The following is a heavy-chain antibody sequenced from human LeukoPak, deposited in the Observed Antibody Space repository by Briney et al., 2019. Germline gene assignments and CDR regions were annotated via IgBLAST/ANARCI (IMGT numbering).Heavy chain of an antibody. J-gene: IGHJ4*02. CDR2: ISAYNGNT. V-gene: IGHV1-18*01. Sequence: GASVKVSCKASGYTFTSYGISWVRQAPGQGLEWMGWISAYNGNTNYAQKLQGRVTMTTDTSTSTAYTELRSLRSDDTAAYYCASGHLTGVLFDYWGQGTLVTVSS. D-gene: IGHD3-9*01. CDR3: ASGHLTGVLFDY. CDR1: GYTFTSYG.